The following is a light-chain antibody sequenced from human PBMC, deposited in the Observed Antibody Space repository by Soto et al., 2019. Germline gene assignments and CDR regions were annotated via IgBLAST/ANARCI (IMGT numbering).Light chain of an antibody. CDR3: QQYGSSPFT. J-gene: IGKJ3*01. V-gene: IGKV3-20*01. CDR2: GAS. Sequence: EIVLTQSPATLSLSPGERATLSCRASQSVSKPLAWYQQKPGQAPRLLIYGASSRATGIPDRFSGSGSGTDFTLTISRLEPEDFAVYYCQQYGSSPFTFGPGTKVDIK. CDR1: QSVSKP.